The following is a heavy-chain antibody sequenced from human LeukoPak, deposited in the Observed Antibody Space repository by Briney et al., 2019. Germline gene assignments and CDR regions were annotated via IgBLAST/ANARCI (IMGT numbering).Heavy chain of an antibody. Sequence: GESLKISCKGSGYSFTNYWIGWVRQMPGKGLEWMGIIYPGDSDTRYSPSFQGQVTISADKSISSAYLQWSSLKAPDTAMYYCASRSRGSGSYYYYYGMDVWGQGTTVTVSS. J-gene: IGHJ6*02. CDR1: GYSFTNYW. V-gene: IGHV5-51*01. CDR3: ASRSRGSGSYYYYYGMDV. D-gene: IGHD3-10*01. CDR2: IYPGDSDT.